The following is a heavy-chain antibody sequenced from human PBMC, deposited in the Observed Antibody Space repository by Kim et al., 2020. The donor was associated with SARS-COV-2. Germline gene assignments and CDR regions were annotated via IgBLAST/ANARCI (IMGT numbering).Heavy chain of an antibody. CDR1: GYSISSGYY. CDR2: IYHSGST. Sequence: SETLSLTCTVSGYSISSGYYWGWIRQPPGKGLEWIGSIYHSGSTYYNPSLKSRVTISVDTSKNQFSLKLSSVTAADTAVYYCAREGDYDILTGSNWFDPWGQGTLVTVSS. D-gene: IGHD3-9*01. CDR3: AREGDYDILTGSNWFDP. J-gene: IGHJ5*02. V-gene: IGHV4-38-2*02.